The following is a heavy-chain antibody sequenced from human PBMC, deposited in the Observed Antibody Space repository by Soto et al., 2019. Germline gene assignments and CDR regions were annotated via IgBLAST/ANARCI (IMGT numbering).Heavy chain of an antibody. CDR3: ARGDSTDCSNGVCSFFYNHDMDV. D-gene: IGHD2-8*01. Sequence: CKASGYTFTGYYMHWVRQAPGQGLEWMGWINPNSGGTNYAQKFQGRVTMTTDTSISTASMELTRLTSDDTAIYYCARGDSTDCSNGVCSFFYNHDMDVWGQGTTVTSP. J-gene: IGHJ6*02. CDR2: INPNSGGT. V-gene: IGHV1-2*02. CDR1: GYTFTGYY.